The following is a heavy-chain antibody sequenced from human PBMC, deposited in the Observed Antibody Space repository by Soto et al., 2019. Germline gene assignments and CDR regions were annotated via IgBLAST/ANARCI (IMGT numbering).Heavy chain of an antibody. CDR2: VSIGGST. D-gene: IGHD2-15*01. J-gene: IGHJ4*02. CDR1: GFPFISYA. Sequence: PWGSLRLSCAASGFPFISYAMGWVRQGPGKGLEWVAVVSIGGSTHYADSVRGRFTISRDNSKNTLSLQMNSLTAEDTAVYFCAKRRGAGGHFDYWGQGALVTVSS. CDR3: AKRRGAGGHFDY. V-gene: IGHV3-23*01.